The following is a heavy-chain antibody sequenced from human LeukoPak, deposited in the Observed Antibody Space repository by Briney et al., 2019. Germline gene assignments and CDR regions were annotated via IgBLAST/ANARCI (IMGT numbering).Heavy chain of an antibody. J-gene: IGHJ1*01. CDR2: FYISGFT. Sequence: SETLSLTCTVSGESITSGQYYWSWIRQSAVKGPEWIGRFYISGFTNYNPSLKSRVTISLDRSRNQFFLNLTSVTAADTAVYYCARDDYGDSFQLWGQGTLVTVSS. D-gene: IGHD4-17*01. CDR3: ARDDYGDSFQL. V-gene: IGHV4-61*02. CDR1: GESITSGQYY.